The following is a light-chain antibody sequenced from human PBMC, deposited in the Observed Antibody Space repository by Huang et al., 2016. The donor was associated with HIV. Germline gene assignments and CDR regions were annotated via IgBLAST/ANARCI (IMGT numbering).Light chain of an antibody. Sequence: EIVLTQSPDFQSVTPEEKVTITCRASQTIGRSLHWYQQKADQSPKVLIKYASQSISGVPSRFSGSGSGTEFTLTIDGLEAEDAAVYYCHQSSSFPPTFGGGTKVEIK. CDR3: HQSSSFPPT. CDR1: QTIGRS. V-gene: IGKV6D-21*02. CDR2: YAS. J-gene: IGKJ4*01.